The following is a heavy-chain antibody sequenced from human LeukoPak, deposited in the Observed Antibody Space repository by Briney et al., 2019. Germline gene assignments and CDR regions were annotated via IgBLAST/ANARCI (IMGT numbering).Heavy chain of an antibody. J-gene: IGHJ4*02. V-gene: IGHV4-39*01. Sequence: PSETLSLTCTVSGGSISSSSYYWGWIRQPPGKGLEWIGSIYYSGSTYYNPSLKSRVTISVDTSKNQFSLKLSSVTAADTAVYYRARHKYYFDYWGQGTLVTVSS. CDR3: ARHKYYFDY. CDR1: GGSISSSSYY. CDR2: IYYSGST.